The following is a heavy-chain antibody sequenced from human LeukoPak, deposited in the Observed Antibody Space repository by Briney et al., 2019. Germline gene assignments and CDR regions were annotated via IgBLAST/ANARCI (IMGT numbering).Heavy chain of an antibody. D-gene: IGHD4-17*01. Sequence: PSETLSLTCTVSGGSMSSYYWSWIRQPPGKGLEWIGYSYYSGSTYYNPSLKSRVTISVDTSKNQFSLKLSSVTAADTAVYHCARGPTVTGDAFDIWGQGTMVTVSS. V-gene: IGHV4-59*01. CDR2: SYYSGST. J-gene: IGHJ3*02. CDR3: ARGPTVTGDAFDI. CDR1: GGSMSSYY.